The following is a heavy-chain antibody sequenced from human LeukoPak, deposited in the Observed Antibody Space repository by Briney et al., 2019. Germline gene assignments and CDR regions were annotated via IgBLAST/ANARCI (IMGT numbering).Heavy chain of an antibody. Sequence: GASVKVSCKVSGSTLTELSMHWVRQSPGKGLGGMGGFDPEDGETIYAQKFHSKVTMTEDTSTDTAYMELSSLRSEDTAVYYCATHLFEYFDYWGQGTLVTVSS. V-gene: IGHV1-24*01. D-gene: IGHD3-9*01. CDR2: FDPEDGET. CDR3: ATHLFEYFDY. J-gene: IGHJ4*02. CDR1: GSTLTELS.